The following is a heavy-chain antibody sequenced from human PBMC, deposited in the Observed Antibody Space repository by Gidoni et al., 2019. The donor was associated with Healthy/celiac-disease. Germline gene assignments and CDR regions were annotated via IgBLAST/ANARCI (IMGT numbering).Heavy chain of an antibody. D-gene: IGHD2-15*01. V-gene: IGHV4-34*01. CDR3: ARGQRYCSGGSCYSFSRWWFDP. CDR1: GGSFSGYY. CDR2: INNSGST. J-gene: IGHJ5*02. Sequence: QVQLQQWGAGLLKPSETLSLTCAVHGGSFSGYYWSWIRQPPGQGLEWIGEINNSGSTNYNPSLKRRVTISVDTSKNQFSLKLSSVTAADTAVYYCARGQRYCSGGSCYSFSRWWFDPWGQGTLVTVSS.